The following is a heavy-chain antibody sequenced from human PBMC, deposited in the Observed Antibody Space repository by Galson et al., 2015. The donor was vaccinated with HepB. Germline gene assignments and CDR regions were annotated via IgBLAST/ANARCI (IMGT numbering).Heavy chain of an antibody. Sequence: SLRLSCAASGFTVSSNYMSWVRQAPGKGLEWVSVIYSGGSTYYADSVKGRFTISRHNSKNTLYLQMNSLRAEDTAVYYCARDMAYRGYYYGSDPTSNWYFDLWGRGTLVTVSS. D-gene: IGHD3-10*01. J-gene: IGHJ2*01. CDR3: ARDMAYRGYYYGSDPTSNWYFDL. CDR2: IYSGGST. CDR1: GFTVSSNY. V-gene: IGHV3-53*04.